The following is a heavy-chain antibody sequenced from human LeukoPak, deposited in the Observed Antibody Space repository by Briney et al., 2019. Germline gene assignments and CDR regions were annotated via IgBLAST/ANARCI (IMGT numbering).Heavy chain of an antibody. D-gene: IGHD6-19*01. Sequence: GSVLLSCAASGFPFISYAMSGVRQAPGKGLEWVSGISGSGGSTYYADSVKGRFTISRDNAKKSGDLQMNSLRAEDTAVYYCARGSTYSSGWYTAFDYWGQGTLVTVSS. J-gene: IGHJ4*02. CDR1: GFPFISYA. CDR2: ISGSGGST. V-gene: IGHV3-23*01. CDR3: ARGSTYSSGWYTAFDY.